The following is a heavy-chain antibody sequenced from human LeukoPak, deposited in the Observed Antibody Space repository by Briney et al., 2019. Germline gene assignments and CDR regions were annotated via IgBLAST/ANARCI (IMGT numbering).Heavy chain of an antibody. J-gene: IGHJ4*02. Sequence: GGSLRLSCAASGFTFSTYAMSWVRQAPGKGLEWVSTINNNGGSTYYADSVKGRFTISRDNSKNTLYLQMNSLRAEDTAVYYCTTDLLYSYDSAEINYWGQGTLVTVSS. CDR1: GFTFSTYA. V-gene: IGHV3-23*01. D-gene: IGHD3-22*01. CDR3: TTDLLYSYDSAEINY. CDR2: INNNGGST.